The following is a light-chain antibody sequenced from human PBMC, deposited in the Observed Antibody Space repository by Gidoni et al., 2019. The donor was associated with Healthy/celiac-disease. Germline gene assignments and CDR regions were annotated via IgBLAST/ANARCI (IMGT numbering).Light chain of an antibody. Sequence: EIVLTQSPATLSLSPGERATLSCRASQSVSSYLAWYQQKPGQAPRLLIYDASNRATGIPARFSGSGSGTDFTLTISSLEPEDFAVYYCQQRSNWPTFVQXTRLEIK. CDR1: QSVSSY. CDR2: DAS. V-gene: IGKV3-11*01. CDR3: QQRSNWPT. J-gene: IGKJ5*01.